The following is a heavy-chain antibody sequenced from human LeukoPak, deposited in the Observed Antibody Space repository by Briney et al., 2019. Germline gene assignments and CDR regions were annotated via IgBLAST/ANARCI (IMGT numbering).Heavy chain of an antibody. V-gene: IGHV3-7*01. D-gene: IGHD2-21*02. CDR2: INHDGSEK. Sequence: SSVSLSFKSAGSAFTFSSNCMSWLGQAQGQGLEWVTNINHDGSEKYYVDSVKGRFTISRDNAKNSLYLQMNSLRAEDTAVYYCARPGAYCGGDCYSDYWGQGTLVSVSS. CDR3: ARPGAYCGGDCYSDY. CDR1: AFTFSSNC. J-gene: IGHJ4*02.